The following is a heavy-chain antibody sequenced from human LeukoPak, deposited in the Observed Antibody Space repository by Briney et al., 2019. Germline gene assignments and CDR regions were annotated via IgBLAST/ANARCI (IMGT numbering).Heavy chain of an antibody. D-gene: IGHD6-6*01. V-gene: IGHV1-2*02. CDR3: ARDLAARRKPNYFDY. Sequence: VASVKVSCKASGYTFTGYYMHWVRQAPGQGLEWMGWINPNSGGTNYAQKFQGRVTMTRDTSISTAYMGLSRLRSDDTAVYYCARDLAARRKPNYFDYWGQGTLVTVSS. CDR1: GYTFTGYY. CDR2: INPNSGGT. J-gene: IGHJ4*02.